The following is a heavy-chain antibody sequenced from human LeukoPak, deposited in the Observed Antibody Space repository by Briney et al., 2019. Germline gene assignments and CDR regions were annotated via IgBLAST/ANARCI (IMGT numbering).Heavy chain of an antibody. Sequence: GSLRLSCAASGFTVSSNYMSWVRQAPGKGLEWVSVIYSGGSTYYADSVKGRFTISRDNSKNTLYLQMNSLRAEDTAVYYCARGPGIAVAGRFAFDIWGQGTMVTVSS. D-gene: IGHD6-19*01. V-gene: IGHV3-66*01. CDR3: ARGPGIAVAGRFAFDI. J-gene: IGHJ3*02. CDR2: IYSGGST. CDR1: GFTVSSNY.